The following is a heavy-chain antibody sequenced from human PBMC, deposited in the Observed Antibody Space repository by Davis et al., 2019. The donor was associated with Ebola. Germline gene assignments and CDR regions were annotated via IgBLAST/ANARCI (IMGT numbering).Heavy chain of an antibody. V-gene: IGHV5-51*01. CDR3: ARRGYTYGYYFDY. CDR1: GYSFTSYW. CDR2: IYPGDSDT. Sequence: GESLKISCKGSGYSFTSYWIGWVRQTPGKGLEWMGIIYPGDSDTRYRPSFQGQVSISADKSISTAYLQWNSLKASDTAMYYCARRGYTYGYYFDYWGQGTLVTVSS. D-gene: IGHD5-18*01. J-gene: IGHJ4*02.